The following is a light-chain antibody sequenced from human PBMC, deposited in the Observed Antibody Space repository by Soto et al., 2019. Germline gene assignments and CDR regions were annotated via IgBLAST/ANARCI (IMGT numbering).Light chain of an antibody. Sequence: QSALTQPASVSGSPGQSIAISCTGSSSDVGIYNYVSWYQQHPSKVPKLIIYEVTNRPSGVSNCFSGSKSGNTASLTISGLQAEDEADYYCSSYTTSSTRVFGTGTKVTVL. V-gene: IGLV2-14*01. J-gene: IGLJ1*01. CDR1: SSDVGIYNY. CDR3: SSYTTSSTRV. CDR2: EVT.